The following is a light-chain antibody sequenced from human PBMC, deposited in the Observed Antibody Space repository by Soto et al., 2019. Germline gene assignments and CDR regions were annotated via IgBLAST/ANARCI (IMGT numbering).Light chain of an antibody. CDR3: QQSYSTPLT. CDR2: GAS. V-gene: IGKV3-20*01. J-gene: IGKJ1*01. Sequence: EIVLTQSPGTLSLSPGERATLSCRASQSISSEYLAWYQQKPDQAPRLLIYGASSRATGIPDRFSGSGSGTEFTLTISSLQPDDFATYYCQQSYSTPLTFGQGTKVDI. CDR1: QSISSEY.